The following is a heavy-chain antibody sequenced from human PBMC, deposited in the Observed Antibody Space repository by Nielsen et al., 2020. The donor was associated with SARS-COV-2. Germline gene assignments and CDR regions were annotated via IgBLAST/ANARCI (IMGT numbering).Heavy chain of an antibody. J-gene: IGHJ6*02. CDR2: ILHSGFT. D-gene: IGHD4-17*01. Sequence: SETLSFTCAISGGSLTEHDWNWIRQPPGRGLEWLGEILHSGFTNNNPSLTTRLIISSDKSKNQFSLRLRSVTAADTAIYYCARGRDTTTNSYLDVWGQGTTVTVSS. V-gene: IGHV4-34*01. CDR3: ARGRDTTTNSYLDV. CDR1: GGSLTEHD.